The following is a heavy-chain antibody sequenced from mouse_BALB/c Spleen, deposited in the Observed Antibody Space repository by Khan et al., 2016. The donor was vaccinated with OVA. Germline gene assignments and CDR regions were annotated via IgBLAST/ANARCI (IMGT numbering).Heavy chain of an antibody. D-gene: IGHD1-1*01. CDR1: GYTFPNYW. CDR2: INPSTDYT. Sequence: QVQLQQPGAELAKPGASVKMSCKASGYTFPNYWMHWVKQGPGQGLEWIGYINPSTDYTAYNQRFKDKATLTADKSSSTAYMQLSSLTSEDSAVSYCTRLGYSYGSTFVYWGQGTTLTVSS. CDR3: TRLGYSYGSTFVY. V-gene: IGHV1-7*01. J-gene: IGHJ2*01.